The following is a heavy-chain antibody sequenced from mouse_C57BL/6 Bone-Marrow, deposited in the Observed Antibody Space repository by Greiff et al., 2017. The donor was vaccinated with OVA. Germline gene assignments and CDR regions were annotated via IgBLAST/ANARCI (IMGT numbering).Heavy chain of an antibody. J-gene: IGHJ4*01. CDR3: ARGYGYDAMDY. CDR2: ISDGGSYT. Sequence: EVKLMESGGGLVKPGGSLKLSCAASGFTFSSYAMSWVRQTPEKRLAWVATISDGGSYTYYPDNVKGRFTISRDNAKNNLYLQMSHLKSEDTAMYYCARGYGYDAMDYWGQGTSVTVSS. CDR1: GFTFSSYA. V-gene: IGHV5-4*03. D-gene: IGHD2-10*02.